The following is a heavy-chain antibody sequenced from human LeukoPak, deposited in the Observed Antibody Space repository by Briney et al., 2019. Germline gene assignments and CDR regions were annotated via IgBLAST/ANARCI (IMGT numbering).Heavy chain of an antibody. CDR2: IYYSGST. CDR1: GGSISSGGYY. Sequence: SQTLSLTCTASGGSISSGGYYWSWIRQHPGKGLEWIGYIYYSGSTYYNPSLKSRVTISVDTSKNQFSLKLSSVTAADTAVYYCARANSGYDVEFDYWGQGTLVTVSS. CDR3: ARANSGYDVEFDY. V-gene: IGHV4-31*03. D-gene: IGHD5-12*01. J-gene: IGHJ4*02.